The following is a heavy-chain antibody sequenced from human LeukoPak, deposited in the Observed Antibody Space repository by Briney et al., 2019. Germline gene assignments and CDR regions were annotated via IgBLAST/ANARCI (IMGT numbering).Heavy chain of an antibody. J-gene: IGHJ4*02. CDR1: GGSFTGYY. D-gene: IGHD5-12*01. Sequence: PSETLSLTCAVYGGSFTGYYWSWIRQPPGKGLEWIGEINHRGSTNYSPSLKSRVTISLDTSKSQFSLKLSSVTAADTAVYYCARGGDRGYVNWGQGTLVTVSS. CDR2: INHRGST. V-gene: IGHV4-34*01. CDR3: ARGGDRGYVN.